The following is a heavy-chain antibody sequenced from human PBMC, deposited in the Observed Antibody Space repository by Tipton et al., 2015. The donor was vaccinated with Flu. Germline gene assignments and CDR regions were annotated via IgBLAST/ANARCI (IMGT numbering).Heavy chain of an antibody. V-gene: IGHV4-59*07. CDR2: ISNSGSS. CDR1: GDSISSFY. CDR3: ARYGSYFEY. D-gene: IGHD1-26*01. Sequence: TLSLTCSVSGDSISSFYWSWIRQPPGKGLEWIAYISNSGSSNYNPSLKSRITVSVDTSKNQFSLILSSVTAADTAVYYCARYGSYFEYWGQGTLVTVSS. J-gene: IGHJ4*02.